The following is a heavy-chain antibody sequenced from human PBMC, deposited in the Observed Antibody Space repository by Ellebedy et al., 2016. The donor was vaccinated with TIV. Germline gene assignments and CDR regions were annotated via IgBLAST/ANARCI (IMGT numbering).Heavy chain of an antibody. CDR2: ISSSGSTI. Sequence: GESLKISCAASGFTFSSYEMNWVRQAPGKGLEWVSYISSSGSTIYYADSVKGRFTISRDNAKNSLYLQMNSLRAEDTAVYYCASEFGEDSLGAFDIWGQGTMVTVSS. V-gene: IGHV3-48*03. J-gene: IGHJ3*02. CDR1: GFTFSSYE. D-gene: IGHD3-10*01. CDR3: ASEFGEDSLGAFDI.